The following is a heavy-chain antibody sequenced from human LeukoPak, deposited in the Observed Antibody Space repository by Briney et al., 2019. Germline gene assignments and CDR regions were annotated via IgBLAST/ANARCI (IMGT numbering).Heavy chain of an antibody. CDR2: IYHSGST. CDR1: GYPISSGYH. CDR3: AREVAFLVRVGADAFDI. J-gene: IGHJ3*02. Sequence: SETLSLTCAVSGYPISSGYHWGWIRQHPGKGLEWIGSIYHSGSTYYNQSLKSRVTISVDTSKNKFSLKLSSVAAADTAVYCCAREVAFLVRVGADAFDIWGQGTMVTVSS. D-gene: IGHD1-26*01. V-gene: IGHV4-38-2*02.